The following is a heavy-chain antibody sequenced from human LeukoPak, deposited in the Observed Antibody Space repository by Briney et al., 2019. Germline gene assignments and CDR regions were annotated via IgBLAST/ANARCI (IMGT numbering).Heavy chain of an antibody. CDR3: ARAAPPEQQLVPYYFDY. Sequence: GGSLRLSCAASGFTFSSYGMHWVRQAPGKGLEWVAVISYDGSNKYYADSVKGRFTISRDNSKNTLYLQMNSLRAEDTAVYYCARAAPPEQQLVPYYFDYWGQGTLVTVSS. J-gene: IGHJ4*02. CDR2: ISYDGSNK. D-gene: IGHD6-13*01. CDR1: GFTFSSYG. V-gene: IGHV3-30*03.